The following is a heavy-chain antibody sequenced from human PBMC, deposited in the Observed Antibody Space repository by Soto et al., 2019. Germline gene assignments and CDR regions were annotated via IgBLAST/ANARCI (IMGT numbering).Heavy chain of an antibody. CDR3: VHGGLHSSGSYYGDS. CDR1: GFSLNSRAVG. J-gene: IGHJ4*02. CDR2: IYGDDDK. Sequence: QITLKESGPTLVKPTQTLTLTCNFSGFSLNSRAVGVHWLRQPPGKALEWLAVIYGDDDKRYNPSVRSVLTITKDTSKNQVVLTVTNVGPVDTATYYCVHGGLHSSGSYYGDSWGQGSLVTVSS. V-gene: IGHV2-5*02. D-gene: IGHD3-22*01.